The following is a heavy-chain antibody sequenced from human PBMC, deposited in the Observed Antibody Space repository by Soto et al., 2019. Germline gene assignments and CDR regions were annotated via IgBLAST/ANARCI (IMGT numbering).Heavy chain of an antibody. CDR3: EKIAWSNHCYFDL. CDR2: ISGRGGST. J-gene: IGHJ2*01. V-gene: IGHV3-23*01. D-gene: IGHD1-26*01. Sequence: EVQLLESGGGLVQPGGSLRLSCAASGFTFSSYAMSWVRQAPGKGLEWVSAISGRGGSTYYADSVKGRFTISRDNPKNPLYLQLHSRRAEDTAVYYCEKIAWSNHCYFDLWGRCPLVTVSS. CDR1: GFTFSSYA.